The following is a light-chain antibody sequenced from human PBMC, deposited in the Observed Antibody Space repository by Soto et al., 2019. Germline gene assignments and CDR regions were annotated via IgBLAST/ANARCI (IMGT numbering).Light chain of an antibody. J-gene: IGLJ1*01. CDR2: EVT. Sequence: QSVLTQPASVSGSPGQSITISCTGTSSDIGFYNFVSWYQQYPGRAPTLMIYEVTNRPSGVSIRFSGSKSGNTASLTISGLLVEDEAHYYCSSYTSSRTRVFGTGTQLTVL. CDR3: SSYTSSRTRV. CDR1: SSDIGFYNF. V-gene: IGLV2-14*01.